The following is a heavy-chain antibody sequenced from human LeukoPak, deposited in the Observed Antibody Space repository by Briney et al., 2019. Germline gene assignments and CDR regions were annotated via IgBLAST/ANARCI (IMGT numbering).Heavy chain of an antibody. CDR3: ARDRLTAVDQNGTDV. D-gene: IGHD5-18*01. CDR2: IYVSGST. CDR1: GGSIRRYY. V-gene: IGHV4-59*01. J-gene: IGHJ6*02. Sequence: PSETLSLTCTVSGGSIRRYYWSWIRQPPGKGLEWIGYIYVSGSTNYNPSLKSRVTISLDMSKNKFFLKRTSVTAADTPVYYGARDRLTAVDQNGTDVWSQATTATVSS.